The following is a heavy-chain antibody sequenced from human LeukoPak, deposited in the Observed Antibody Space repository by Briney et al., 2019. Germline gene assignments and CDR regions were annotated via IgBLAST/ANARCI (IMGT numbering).Heavy chain of an antibody. CDR1: GFIFSNYW. D-gene: IGHD4-11*01. CDR3: ARSTVGFDY. J-gene: IGHJ4*02. V-gene: IGHV3-7*01. Sequence: GGSLRLSCAASGFIFSNYWMSWVRQAPGKGLEWVTNINSDGSEKYYVDSVKGRFTISRDNAKNSLYLQMNSLRAEDTAVYYCARSTVGFDYWGQGILVTVSS. CDR2: INSDGSEK.